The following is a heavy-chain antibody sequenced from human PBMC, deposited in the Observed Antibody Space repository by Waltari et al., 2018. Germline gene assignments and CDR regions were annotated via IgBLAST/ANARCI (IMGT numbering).Heavy chain of an antibody. J-gene: IGHJ4*02. CDR2: NIHIFGEE. CDR1: GGTFSSYA. CDR3: ARRGLLTRSSFDY. Sequence: QVQLVQSGAEVKKPGSSVKVSCKASGGTFSSYAISWVRQSPGQGLEWMGGNIHIFGEENDEKKLQGRVTITTDESTSTAYVELSSRGSEDTAGYYCARRGLLTRSSFDYWGQGTLVTVSS. D-gene: IGHD3-16*01. V-gene: IGHV1-69*05.